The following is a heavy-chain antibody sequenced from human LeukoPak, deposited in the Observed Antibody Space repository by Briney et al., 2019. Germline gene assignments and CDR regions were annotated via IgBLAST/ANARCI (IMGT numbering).Heavy chain of an antibody. J-gene: IGHJ6*02. Sequence: SETLSLTCAVYGGSFSGYYWSWIRQPPGKGLEWIGEINHSGNTNYNPSLKNRVTISLDTSKNQFSLKLSSVTAADTAVYYCARGLAADGMDVWGQGTTVTVSS. CDR2: INHSGNT. V-gene: IGHV4-34*01. D-gene: IGHD6-25*01. CDR1: GGSFSGYY. CDR3: ARGLAADGMDV.